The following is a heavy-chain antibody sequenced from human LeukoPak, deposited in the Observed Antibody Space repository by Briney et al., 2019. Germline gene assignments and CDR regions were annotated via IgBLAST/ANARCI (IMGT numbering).Heavy chain of an antibody. V-gene: IGHV3-66*01. J-gene: IGHJ4*02. CDR3: AKSPTVIRGVFDY. CDR2: IYSGGNT. D-gene: IGHD2-21*02. Sequence: PGGSLRLSCAASGFSVSSNYMNWVRQAPGKGLEWVSVIYSGGNTYYADSVKGRFTISRDNSKNTLYLQMNSLRAEDTAVYYCAKSPTVIRGVFDYWGQGTLVTVSS. CDR1: GFSVSSNY.